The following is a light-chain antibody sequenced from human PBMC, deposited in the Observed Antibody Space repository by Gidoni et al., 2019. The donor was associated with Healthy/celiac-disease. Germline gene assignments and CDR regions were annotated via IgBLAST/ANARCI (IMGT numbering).Light chain of an antibody. CDR3: QQYGSSPGT. J-gene: IGKJ1*01. CDR2: GAS. CDR1: QSVSSSY. V-gene: IGKV3-20*01. Sequence: ERGVTKTPGTLSLSPGERATLSCRASQSVSSSYLAWYQQKQGQAPRLLIYGASSRATGIPDRFSGSGSGTDFTLTISRLEPEDFAVYSCQQYGSSPGTFGQGTKVEIK.